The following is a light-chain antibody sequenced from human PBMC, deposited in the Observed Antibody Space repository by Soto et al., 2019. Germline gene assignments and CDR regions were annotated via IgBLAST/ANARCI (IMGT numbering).Light chain of an antibody. CDR2: AAS. CDR1: QSISSY. CDR3: QQYNYWPIT. J-gene: IGKJ5*01. Sequence: DIQMTQSPSSLSASVGDRVTITCRASQSISSYLNWYQQKPGKAPKLLIYAASSLQSGVPSRFSGSGSGTDFTLTISCLQSEDSAVYYCQQYNYWPITFGQGTRLEIK. V-gene: IGKV1-39*01.